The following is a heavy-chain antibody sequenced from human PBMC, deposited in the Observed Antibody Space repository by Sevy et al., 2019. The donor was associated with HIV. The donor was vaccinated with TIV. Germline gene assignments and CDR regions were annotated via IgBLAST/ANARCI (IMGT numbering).Heavy chain of an antibody. CDR3: ARVDANYDKGFDP. Sequence: GGSLRLSCEASGFTFSSYEMNWVRQAPGKGLEWVSYISSSGTTIKYADSVKGQFTISRDNAKNSLYMQMNSLRAEDTAVYYCARVDANYDKGFDPWGQGTLVTVSS. CDR2: ISSSGTTI. J-gene: IGHJ5*02. CDR1: GFTFSSYE. V-gene: IGHV3-48*03. D-gene: IGHD3-22*01.